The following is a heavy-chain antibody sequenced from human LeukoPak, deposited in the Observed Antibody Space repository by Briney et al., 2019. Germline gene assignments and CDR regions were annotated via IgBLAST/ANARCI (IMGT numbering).Heavy chain of an antibody. Sequence: PSETLSLTCTVSGGSISSSSYYWGWIRQPPGKGLEWIGSIYYSGSTYYNPSLKSRVTISVDTSKNQFSLKLSSVTAADTAVYYCARHYYDSNGPSLDLDYWGQGTLVTVSS. CDR3: ARHYYDSNGPSLDLDY. CDR2: IYYSGST. CDR1: GGSISSSSYY. J-gene: IGHJ4*02. D-gene: IGHD3-22*01. V-gene: IGHV4-39*01.